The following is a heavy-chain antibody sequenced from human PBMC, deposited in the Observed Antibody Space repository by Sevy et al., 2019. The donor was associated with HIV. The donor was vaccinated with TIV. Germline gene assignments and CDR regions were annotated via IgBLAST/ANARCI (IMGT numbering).Heavy chain of an antibody. CDR3: ARGTSGGYFDY. CDR1: GFTFSEYY. D-gene: IGHD2-15*01. V-gene: IGHV3-11*01. CDR2: ISTRGTTT. Sequence: GGSLRLSCAASGFTFSEYYMSWIRQPPGKGLEWVSYISTRGTTTYYADSVRGRFATSRDSANNSLYLQVNSLRAEDTAVYFCARGTSGGYFDYWGQGTLVTVSS. J-gene: IGHJ4*02.